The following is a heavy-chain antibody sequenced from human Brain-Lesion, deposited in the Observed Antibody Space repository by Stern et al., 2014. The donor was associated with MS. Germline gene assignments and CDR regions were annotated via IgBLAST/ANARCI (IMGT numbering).Heavy chain of an antibody. CDR3: ATDRDDFSAPTKGYGLDV. Sequence: MQLVESGAEVKKPGASVKVSCKVSGYTLTELSMHWVRQAPGKGLEWMGGFDPEDGETIYAQKFQGRVTMTEDTSTDTAYMELSSLRSEDTAVYYCATDRDDFSAPTKGYGLDVWGQGTTVTVTS. V-gene: IGHV1-24*01. CDR2: FDPEDGET. D-gene: IGHD3-3*01. CDR1: GYTLTELS. J-gene: IGHJ6*02.